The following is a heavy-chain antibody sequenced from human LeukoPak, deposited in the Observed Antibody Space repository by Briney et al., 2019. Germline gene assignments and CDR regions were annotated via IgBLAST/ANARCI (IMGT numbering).Heavy chain of an antibody. V-gene: IGHV5-51*01. Sequence: GESLKISCKGSGYSFTSYWIGWVRQMPGKGLEWMGIIYPGDSDTRYSPSFQGQVTISADKSISTAYLQWSSLKASDTATYYCAREPAGYDSSGYYYFDYWGQGTLVTVSS. J-gene: IGHJ4*02. CDR2: IYPGDSDT. CDR1: GYSFTSYW. D-gene: IGHD3-22*01. CDR3: AREPAGYDSSGYYYFDY.